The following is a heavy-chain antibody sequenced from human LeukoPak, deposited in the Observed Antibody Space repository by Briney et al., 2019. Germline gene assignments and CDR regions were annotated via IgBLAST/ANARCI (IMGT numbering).Heavy chain of an antibody. CDR2: ISGPGGST. CDR1: GFTFINYA. V-gene: IGHV3-23*01. CDR3: ARDKGYY. J-gene: IGHJ4*02. Sequence: GGSLRLSCSASGFTFINYAMSWVRQAPGKGLEWVSGISGPGGSTYYADSVKGRFTISRDNAKNSLYLQMNSLRDEDTALYYCARDKGYYWGQGTLVSVSS.